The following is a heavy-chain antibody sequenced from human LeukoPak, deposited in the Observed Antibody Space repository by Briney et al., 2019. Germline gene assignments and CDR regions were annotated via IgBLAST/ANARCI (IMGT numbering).Heavy chain of an antibody. CDR1: GFTFSSYA. CDR3: AKDLFRFDY. CDR2: IGGSGGGT. V-gene: IGHV3-23*01. J-gene: IGHJ4*02. Sequence: GGSLRLSCAASGFTFSSYAMSWFRQAPGKGLEWVSGIGGSGGGTYYADSVKGRFSISRDDSKNTLYLQMNSLRAEDTAVYYCAKDLFRFDYWGQGTLVTVSS.